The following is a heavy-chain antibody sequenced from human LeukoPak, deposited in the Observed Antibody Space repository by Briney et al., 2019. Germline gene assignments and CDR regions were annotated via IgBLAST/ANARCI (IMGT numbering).Heavy chain of an antibody. CDR2: IYFSET. V-gene: IGHV4-39*01. Sequence: SETLSLTCAVSRASLCDTTYYWAWFRQPPGKGLEWIASIYFSETKYNPSLKSRITISGDTSKNQFSLKLTSVTATDTAVYFCASPMKLVGSRGASDIWGQGTMVTVSA. CDR1: RASLCDTTYY. D-gene: IGHD3-10*01. J-gene: IGHJ3*02. CDR3: ASPMKLVGSRGASDI.